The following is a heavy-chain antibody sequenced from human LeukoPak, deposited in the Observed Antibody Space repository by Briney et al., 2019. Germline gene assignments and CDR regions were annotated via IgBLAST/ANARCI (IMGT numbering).Heavy chain of an antibody. D-gene: IGHD3-22*01. CDR3: ARDLSGYYYDSSGYFDY. V-gene: IGHV4-34*01. J-gene: IGHJ4*02. CDR1: GGSFSGYY. CDR2: IYYSGST. Sequence: SETLSLTCAVYGGSFSGYYWGWIRQPPGKGLEWIGSIYYSGSTYYNPSLKSRVTISVDTSKNQFSLKLSSVTAADTAVYYCARDLSGYYYDSSGYFDYWGQGTLVTVSS.